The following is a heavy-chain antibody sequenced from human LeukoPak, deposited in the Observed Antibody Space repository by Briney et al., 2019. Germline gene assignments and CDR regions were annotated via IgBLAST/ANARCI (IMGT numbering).Heavy chain of an antibody. CDR1: GFTFSNYW. CDR2: IDTDGSSA. Sequence: GGSLRLSCAASGFTFSNYWMHWVRQAPGKGLVWVPRIDTDGSSATYADSVKGRFTISRDNAKNTVFLQMNSLRVEDTGVYYCASALTTVTPHFHCWGQGTLVTVSS. CDR3: ASALTTVTPHFHC. D-gene: IGHD4-17*01. V-gene: IGHV3-74*01. J-gene: IGHJ4*02.